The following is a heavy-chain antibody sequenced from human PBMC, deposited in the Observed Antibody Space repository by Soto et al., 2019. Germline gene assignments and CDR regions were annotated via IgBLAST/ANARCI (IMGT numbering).Heavy chain of an antibody. Sequence: PGGSLRLSCIPSGFTFTNYAFHWVRQAPGKGLEWVAVISFDGSNIHYADSVKGRFTISRDKSKNTLSLQMNSLRAGDTALYFCARDDGATAVASAFEYWGQGTLVTVSS. CDR1: GFTFTNYA. CDR2: ISFDGSNI. D-gene: IGHD5-12*01. CDR3: ARDDGATAVASAFEY. J-gene: IGHJ4*01. V-gene: IGHV3-30-3*01.